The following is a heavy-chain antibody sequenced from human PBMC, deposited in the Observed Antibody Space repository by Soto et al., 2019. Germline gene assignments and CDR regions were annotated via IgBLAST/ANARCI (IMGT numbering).Heavy chain of an antibody. CDR2: VHHSWGS. D-gene: IGHD3-10*01. V-gene: IGHV4-59*12. Sequence: QVQLQESGPGLVKPSETMSLSCTVSGGSISSYYWSWFRQSPGKRMEWIGYVHHSWGSTYNPSLHSRVAISLDTSKSQFSLKVPSVTATDPAVYYCARKGFGPLHGLVDVWGQGTTVTVSS. CDR3: ARKGFGPLHGLVDV. CDR1: GGSISSYY. J-gene: IGHJ6*02.